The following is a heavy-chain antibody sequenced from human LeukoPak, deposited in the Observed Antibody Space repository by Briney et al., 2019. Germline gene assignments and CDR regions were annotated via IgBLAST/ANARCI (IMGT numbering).Heavy chain of an antibody. CDR1: GFTFSTYG. Sequence: GGSLRLSCAASGFTFSTYGMHWVRQARGKGLEWVAFIQYDGNNKYYADSVKGRFTISRDNSKNTLYLQMNSLTTDDTAVYYCAKPPHNTGYYDCWGQGTLVTVSS. D-gene: IGHD3-22*01. J-gene: IGHJ4*02. CDR3: AKPPHNTGYYDC. CDR2: IQYDGNNK. V-gene: IGHV3-30*02.